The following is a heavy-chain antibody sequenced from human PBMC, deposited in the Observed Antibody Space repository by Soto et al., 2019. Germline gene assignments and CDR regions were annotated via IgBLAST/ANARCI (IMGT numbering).Heavy chain of an antibody. D-gene: IGHD5-18*01. CDR1: GGSISSGGYS. V-gene: IGHV4-30-2*01. CDR3: ARSGYSYGPNPLLY. Sequence: SETLSLTCAVSGGSISSGGYSWSWIRQPPGKGLEWIGYIYHSGSTYYNPSLKSRVTISVDTSKKQFSLKLSSVTAADTAVYYCARSGYSYGPNPLLYWGQGTLVTVS. CDR2: IYHSGST. J-gene: IGHJ4*02.